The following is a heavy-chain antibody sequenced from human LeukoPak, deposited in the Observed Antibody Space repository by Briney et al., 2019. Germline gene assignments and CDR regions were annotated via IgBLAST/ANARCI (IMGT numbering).Heavy chain of an antibody. CDR3: AKGGYSGYDSPPSYYYYMDV. Sequence: GGSLRLSCAASGFKFDDYGMHWVRQVPGKGLEWVSAISGSGGSTYYADSVKGRFTISRDNSKNTLYLQMNSLRAEDTAVYYCAKGGYSGYDSPPSYYYYMDVWGKGTTVTISS. J-gene: IGHJ6*03. CDR2: ISGSGGST. V-gene: IGHV3-23*01. CDR1: GFKFDDYG. D-gene: IGHD5-12*01.